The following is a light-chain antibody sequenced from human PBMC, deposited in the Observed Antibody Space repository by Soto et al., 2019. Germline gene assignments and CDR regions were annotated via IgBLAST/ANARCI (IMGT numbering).Light chain of an antibody. J-gene: IGKJ4*01. CDR3: QMYNNWLGT. Sequence: VMTQSKATLSVSPGERATLSCRANQSISSNVAWYQQKPGQAPRLLIYGAATRATGIPARFSGSGSGTDFTLTISSLQSEDFAVYYCQMYNNWLGTFGGRTNVDI. CDR2: GAA. V-gene: IGKV3-15*01. CDR1: QSISSN.